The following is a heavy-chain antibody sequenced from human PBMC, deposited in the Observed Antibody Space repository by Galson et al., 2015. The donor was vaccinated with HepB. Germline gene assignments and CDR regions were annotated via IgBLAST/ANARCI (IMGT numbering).Heavy chain of an antibody. CDR1: GFTFSRAW. J-gene: IGHJ4*02. V-gene: IGHV3-15*01. Sequence: SLRLSCAASGFTFSRAWMSWVRQAPGKGLEWVGRMKSNTDGGTTDYAAPVKGRFTISRDDSKNTLYLQMNSLKTEDTAVYYCTTDRGYFDYWGQGTLVTVSS. CDR2: MKSNTDGGTT. CDR3: TTDRGYFDY.